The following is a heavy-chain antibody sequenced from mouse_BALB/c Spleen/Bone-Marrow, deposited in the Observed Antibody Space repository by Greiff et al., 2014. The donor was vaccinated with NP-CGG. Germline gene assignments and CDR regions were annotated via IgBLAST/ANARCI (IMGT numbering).Heavy chain of an antibody. CDR2: IDPANGNT. Sequence: VQLQQSGAELAKPGASVKLSCTASGFNIKDTYMHWAKQRPEQGLEWIGRIDPANGNTKYDPKFQGKATITADTSSNTAYLQLSSLTSEDTAVYYCASYYYGSSSFAYWGQGTLVTVSA. CDR1: GFNIKDTY. J-gene: IGHJ3*01. V-gene: IGHV14-3*02. D-gene: IGHD1-1*01. CDR3: ASYYYGSSSFAY.